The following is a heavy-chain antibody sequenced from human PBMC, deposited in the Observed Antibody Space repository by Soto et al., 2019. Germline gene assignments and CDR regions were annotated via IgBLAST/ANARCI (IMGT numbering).Heavy chain of an antibody. V-gene: IGHV1-8*01. J-gene: IGHJ6*02. CDR2: MNPNSGNT. CDR3: ASYVRSYYDGMDV. D-gene: IGHD3-16*01. CDR1: GYTFSSHD. Sequence: QVQLVQSGAEVKKPGASVKVSCKASGYTFSSHDINWVRQATGQGLEWMGWMNPNSGNTGYAQKFQGRVTMTRNTSTCTAYMELCNLRSEDMAVYYCASYVRSYYDGMDVWGQGTRVTVSS.